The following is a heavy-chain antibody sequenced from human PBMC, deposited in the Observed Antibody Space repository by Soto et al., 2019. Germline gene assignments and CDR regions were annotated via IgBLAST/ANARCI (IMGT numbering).Heavy chain of an antibody. J-gene: IGHJ4*02. CDR1: GFTFSSYG. CDR3: ARMNGYSSSWSGDY. CDR2: ISYDGSNK. D-gene: IGHD6-13*01. Sequence: QVQLVESGGGVVQPGRSLRLSCAASGFTFSSYGMHWVRQAPGKGLEWVAVISYDGSNKYYADSVKGRFTISRDNSKNTLYLQMNSLRAEDTAVYYCARMNGYSSSWSGDYWGQGTLVTVSS. V-gene: IGHV3-30*03.